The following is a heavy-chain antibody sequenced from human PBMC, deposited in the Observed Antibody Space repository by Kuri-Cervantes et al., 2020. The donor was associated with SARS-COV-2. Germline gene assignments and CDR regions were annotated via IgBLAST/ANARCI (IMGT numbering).Heavy chain of an antibody. V-gene: IGHV3-13*01. CDR2: IGTAGDK. D-gene: IGHD5-24*01. J-gene: IGHJ2*01. CDR1: GFTFSSYD. CDR3: ARAGGDVYAFGNCYFDL. Sequence: GESLKISCADSGFTFSSYDMHWVRQATGKGLAWVSAIGTAGDKYYPGSVKGRFTISRVNAKNSSYLQMTSLSAGDAAVYYCARAGGDVYAFGNCYFDLWGRGTLVTVSS.